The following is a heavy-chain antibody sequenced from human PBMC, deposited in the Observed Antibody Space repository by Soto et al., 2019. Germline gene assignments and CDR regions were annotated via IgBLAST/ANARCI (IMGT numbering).Heavy chain of an antibody. CDR1: GYTFTSYA. CDR2: INAGNGNT. Sequence: GASVKVSCKASGYTFTSYAMHWVRQAPGQRLEWMGWINAGNGNTKYSQKFQGRVTITRDTSASTAYMELSSLRSEDTAVYYCASRSSGTTGYYYGMDVWGQGTTVTVSS. J-gene: IGHJ6*02. D-gene: IGHD1-7*01. V-gene: IGHV1-3*01. CDR3: ASRSSGTTGYYYGMDV.